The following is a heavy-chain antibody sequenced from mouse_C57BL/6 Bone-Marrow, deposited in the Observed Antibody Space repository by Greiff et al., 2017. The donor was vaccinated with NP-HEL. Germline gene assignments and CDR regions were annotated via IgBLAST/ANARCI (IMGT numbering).Heavy chain of an antibody. D-gene: IGHD1-1*01. J-gene: IGHJ4*01. CDR3: ARVGTTVVDYYAMDY. CDR1: GFTFTDYY. Sequence: EVKLMESGGGLVQPGGSLSLSCAASGFTFTDYYMSWVRQPPGKALEWLGFIRNKANGYTTEYSASVKGRFTISRDNSQSILYLQMNALRAEDSATYYCARVGTTVVDYYAMDYWGQGTSVTVSS. CDR2: IRNKANGYTT. V-gene: IGHV7-3*01.